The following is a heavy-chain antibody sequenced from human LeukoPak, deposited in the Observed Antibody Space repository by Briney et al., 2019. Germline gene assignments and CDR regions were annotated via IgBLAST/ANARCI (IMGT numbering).Heavy chain of an antibody. J-gene: IGHJ5*02. CDR2: INPNSGGT. V-gene: IGHV1-2*02. CDR1: GYTFTGYY. D-gene: IGHD3-16*01. Sequence: GASVKVSCKASGYTFTGYYMHWVRQAPGQGLEWMGWINPNSGGTNYAQKFQGRVTMSRDTSISTAYMEPSRLRSDDTAVYYCARVRLRGPGSNWFDPWGQGTLVTVSS. CDR3: ARVRLRGPGSNWFDP.